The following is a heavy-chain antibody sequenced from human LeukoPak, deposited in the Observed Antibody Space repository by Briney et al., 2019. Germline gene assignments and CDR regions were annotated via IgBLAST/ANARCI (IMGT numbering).Heavy chain of an antibody. CDR1: GGSISSYY. CDR3: ARGRYIVVVPAAIHHYYYYMDV. Sequence: PSETLSLTCTVSGGSISSYYWSWIRQPPGKGLEWIGYIYYSGSTNYNPSLKSRVTISVETSKNEFSLKLRSVTAADTAVYYCARGRYIVVVPAAIHHYYYYMDVWGKGTTVTVSS. J-gene: IGHJ6*03. V-gene: IGHV4-59*01. CDR2: IYYSGST. D-gene: IGHD2-2*02.